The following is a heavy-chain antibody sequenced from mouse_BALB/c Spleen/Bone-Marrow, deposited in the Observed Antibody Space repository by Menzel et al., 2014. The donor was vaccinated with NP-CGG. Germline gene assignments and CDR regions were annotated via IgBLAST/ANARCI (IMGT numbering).Heavy chain of an antibody. Sequence: VKLQESGAELVKPGASVKLSCKASGYTFTNYYMYWVKQRPGQGLEWIGEINPSNGGPNFNEKFKSKATLTVDKSSSTAYMQLSSLTSEDSAVYYCTRARPGGFAYWGQGTLVTVSA. V-gene: IGHV1S81*02. CDR1: GYTFTNYY. CDR2: INPSNGGP. D-gene: IGHD4-1*01. CDR3: TRARPGGFAY. J-gene: IGHJ3*01.